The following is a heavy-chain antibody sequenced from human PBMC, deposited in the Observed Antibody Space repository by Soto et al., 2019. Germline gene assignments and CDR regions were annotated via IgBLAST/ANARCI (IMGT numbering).Heavy chain of an antibody. CDR3: ARPYFSSSSMFDY. Sequence: SETLSLTCAVSGEYISSSTYYWGWIRQPPGKGLEWIGCIYHTGTTYYNPSLKSRVTISVDTSKNQFSLKLSSVTAADTAVYYCARPYFSSSSMFDYWGQGTLVTVSS. J-gene: IGHJ4*02. CDR1: GEYISSSTYY. V-gene: IGHV4-39*01. CDR2: IYHTGTT. D-gene: IGHD6-6*01.